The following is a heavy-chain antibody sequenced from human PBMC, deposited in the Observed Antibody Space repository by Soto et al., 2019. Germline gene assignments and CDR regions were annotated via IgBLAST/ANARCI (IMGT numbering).Heavy chain of an antibody. CDR3: ARGNWNYYYGFDV. V-gene: IGHV3-7*01. CDR2: IKPDGSEQ. D-gene: IGHD1-20*01. J-gene: IGHJ6*02. Sequence: VRLSCAASEFTFDKYYMTWVRQAPGKGPEWVANIKPDGSEQYYVDSVKGRFTISRDNANNSLYLQMNSLRVEDTAVYFCARGNWNYYYGFDVWGQGTTVTVSS. CDR1: EFTFDKYY.